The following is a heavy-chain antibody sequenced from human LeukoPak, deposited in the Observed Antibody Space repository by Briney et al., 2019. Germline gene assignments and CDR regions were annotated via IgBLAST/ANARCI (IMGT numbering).Heavy chain of an antibody. Sequence: GGSLRLSCAASGFTFSSYSMNWVRQAPGKGLEWVSYISSSSSTIYYADSVKGRFTISRDNAKNSLYLQMNSLRAEDTAVYYCAKSDKSPTYDSSGYFSWGQGTLVTVSS. CDR3: AKSDKSPTYDSSGYFS. J-gene: IGHJ5*02. CDR1: GFTFSSYS. CDR2: ISSSSSTI. D-gene: IGHD3-22*01. V-gene: IGHV3-48*01.